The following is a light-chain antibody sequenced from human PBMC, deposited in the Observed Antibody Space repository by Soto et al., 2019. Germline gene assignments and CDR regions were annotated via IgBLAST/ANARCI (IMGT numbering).Light chain of an antibody. CDR3: SSYTSSSPRV. Sequence: QSAPTQPAPLSGAPWQAITISLTGTNRYVGAYDFVSWYQQHPDKAPKLMIYEVSNRPSGVSNRFSGSKSVNTATLTISGLQAEDEADYYCSSYTSSSPRVFGTGTKVTVL. CDR2: EVS. V-gene: IGLV2-14*03. CDR1: NRYVGAYDF. J-gene: IGLJ1*01.